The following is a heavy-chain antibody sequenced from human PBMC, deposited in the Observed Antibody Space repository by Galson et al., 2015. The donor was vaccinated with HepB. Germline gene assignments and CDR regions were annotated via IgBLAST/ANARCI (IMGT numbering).Heavy chain of an antibody. CDR1: GYSFTSYW. D-gene: IGHD4-17*01. CDR3: AREAPYGDYGFDY. V-gene: IGHV5-51*03. J-gene: IGHJ4*02. Sequence: QSGAEVKKPGESLKISCKGSGYSFTSYWIGWVRQMPGKGLEWMGIIYPGDSDTRYSPSFQGQVTISADKSISTAYLQWSSLRSEDTAVYYCAREAPYGDYGFDYWGQGTLVTVSS. CDR2: IYPGDSDT.